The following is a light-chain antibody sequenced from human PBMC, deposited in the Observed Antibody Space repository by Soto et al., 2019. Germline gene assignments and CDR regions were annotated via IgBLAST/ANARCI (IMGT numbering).Light chain of an antibody. J-gene: IGKJ2*01. V-gene: IGKV1-5*01. CDR1: QSISRW. Sequence: DIQMTQSPSTLSASVGDRVTITCRASQSISRWLAWYQQKPGKAPKLLIYDASSLESGVPSRFSGSGSGTAFTLTISTLQPYDFDTSYCHQYNSYSPGHTFGQGTKLEI. CDR2: DAS. CDR3: HQYNSYSPGHT.